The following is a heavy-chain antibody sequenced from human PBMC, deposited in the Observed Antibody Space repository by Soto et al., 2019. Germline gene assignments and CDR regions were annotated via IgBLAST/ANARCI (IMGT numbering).Heavy chain of an antibody. J-gene: IGHJ3*02. Sequence: ASVKVSCKASGYTFTSYGISWVRQAPGQGLEWMGWISAYNGNTNYAQKLQGRVTMTTDTSTSTAYMELRSLRSDDTAVYYCARDLPLGKGRMLYAFDIWGQGTMVTVSS. D-gene: IGHD2-8*01. CDR3: ARDLPLGKGRMLYAFDI. CDR1: GYTFTSYG. V-gene: IGHV1-18*01. CDR2: ISAYNGNT.